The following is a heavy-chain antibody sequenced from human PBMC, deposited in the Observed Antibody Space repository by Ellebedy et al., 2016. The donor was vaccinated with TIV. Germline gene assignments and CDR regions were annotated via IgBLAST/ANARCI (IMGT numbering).Heavy chain of an antibody. CDR2: MNPNSDNS. J-gene: IGHJ6*02. Sequence: AASVKVSCKASGYTFTSYRINWVRQATGPGLEWMGWMNPNSDNSDYAPKFEGRLTMTRDTSISTAYMELSSLMSEDTAVYYCATITLTTGDGMDVWGQGTTVTVAS. CDR1: GYTFTSYR. V-gene: IGHV1-8*02. D-gene: IGHD5-12*01. CDR3: ATITLTTGDGMDV.